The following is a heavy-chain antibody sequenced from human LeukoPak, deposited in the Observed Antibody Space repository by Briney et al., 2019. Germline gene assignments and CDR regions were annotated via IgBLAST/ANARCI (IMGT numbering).Heavy chain of an antibody. CDR3: ARFTPQGYGWGGYNRFDP. Sequence: SETLSLTCTVSGGSICSYYWSWIRQPPGKGLEWIGYIYYSGSTNYNPSLKSRVTISVDTSKNQFSLNLTSVTAADTAVYYCARFTPQGYGWGGYNRFDPWGQGTLVTVSS. V-gene: IGHV4-59*01. CDR2: IYYSGST. D-gene: IGHD3-16*01. J-gene: IGHJ5*02. CDR1: GGSICSYY.